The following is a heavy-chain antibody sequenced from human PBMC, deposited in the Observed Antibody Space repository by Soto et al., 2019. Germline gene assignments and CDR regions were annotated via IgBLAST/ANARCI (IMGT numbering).Heavy chain of an antibody. CDR3: ARGGPRAYYDFWSGYPPAKNFDY. V-gene: IGHV1-18*01. CDR2: ISAYNGNT. D-gene: IGHD3-3*01. J-gene: IGHJ4*02. CDR1: GYTFTSYG. Sequence: ASVKVSCKASGYTFTSYGISWVRQAPGQGLEWMGWISAYNGNTNYAQKLQGRVTMTTDTSTSTAYMELRSLRSDDTAVYYCARGGPRAYYDFWSGYPPAKNFDYWGQGTLVTVYS.